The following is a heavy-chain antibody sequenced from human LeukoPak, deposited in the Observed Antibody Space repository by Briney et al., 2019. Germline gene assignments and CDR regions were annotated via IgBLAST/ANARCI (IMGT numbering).Heavy chain of an antibody. CDR3: ARDLEGSGSFYRPSYDY. CDR2: ISWDGGST. CDR1: GFTFDDYA. J-gene: IGHJ4*02. Sequence: PGGSLRLSCAASGFTFDDYAMHWVRHVPGKGLEWVSLISWDGGSTYYADSVKGRFTISRDNAKNSLYLQMNSLRAEDTAVYYCARDLEGSGSFYRPSYDYWGQGTLVTVSS. V-gene: IGHV3-43D*03. D-gene: IGHD3-10*01.